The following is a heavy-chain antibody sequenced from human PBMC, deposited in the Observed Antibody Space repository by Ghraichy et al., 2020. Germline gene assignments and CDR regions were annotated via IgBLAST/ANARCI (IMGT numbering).Heavy chain of an antibody. CDR3: ARAGVDGIFIDY. D-gene: IGHD6-19*01. CDR1: SFSLTTDD. Sequence: ASVKVSCKASSFSLTTDDFNWVRQAPGQGLEWMGWINGYNGNTKFAQKFQGRVTMTIDTSTSTAYMELRSLRSDDTAVYYCARAGVDGIFIDYWGQGTLVTVSS. J-gene: IGHJ4*02. V-gene: IGHV1-18*04. CDR2: INGYNGNT.